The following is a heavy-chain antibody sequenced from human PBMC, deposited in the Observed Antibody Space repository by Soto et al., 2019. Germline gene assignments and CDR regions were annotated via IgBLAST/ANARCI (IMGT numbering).Heavy chain of an antibody. J-gene: IGHJ4*02. D-gene: IGHD3-16*01. CDR1: GFSVSNNH. V-gene: IGHV3-53*01. Sequence: VQLVESGGGLIQPGGSLRLSCAASGFSVSNNHMTWVRQAAGKGLEWVSLIHGGGSTYYADSVKGRFTISRDNSKNTLYLQMDSLRAEDTAIYYCAGRLTTAASLGYWGQGTLVTVSS. CDR3: AGRLTTAASLGY. CDR2: IHGGGST.